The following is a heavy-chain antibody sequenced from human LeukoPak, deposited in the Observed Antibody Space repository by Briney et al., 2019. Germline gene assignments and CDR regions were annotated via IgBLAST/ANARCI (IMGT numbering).Heavy chain of an antibody. CDR3: ARDFGYYYDSSGYYYDY. CDR2: ISYDGSNK. D-gene: IGHD3-22*01. V-gene: IGHV3-30*14. CDR1: GFTFSSYA. J-gene: IGHJ4*02. Sequence: GGSLRLSCAASGFTFSSYAMHWVRQAPGKGLEWVAVISYDGSNKYYADSVKGRFTISRDNSKNTLYLQMNSLRAEDTAVYYCARDFGYYYDSSGYYYDYWGQGTLVTVSS.